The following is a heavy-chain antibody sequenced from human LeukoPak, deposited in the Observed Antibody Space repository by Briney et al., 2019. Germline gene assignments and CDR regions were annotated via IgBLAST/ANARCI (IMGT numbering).Heavy chain of an antibody. CDR2: ISSSGSTI. Sequence: GGSLRLSCAASGFTFGDYYMSWIRQAPGKGLEWVSYISSSGSTIYYADSVKGRFTISRDNAKNSLYLQMNSLRAEGTAVYYCARGLRGYNYLRQVDAFDIWGQGTMVTVSS. J-gene: IGHJ3*02. CDR1: GFTFGDYY. D-gene: IGHD5-24*01. V-gene: IGHV3-11*04. CDR3: ARGLRGYNYLRQVDAFDI.